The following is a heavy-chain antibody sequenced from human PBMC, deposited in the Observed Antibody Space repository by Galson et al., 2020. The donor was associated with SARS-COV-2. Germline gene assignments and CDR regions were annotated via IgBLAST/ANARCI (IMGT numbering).Heavy chain of an antibody. Sequence: SETLSLTCAAYAVSFSGYYWSWIRQPAGHGLEWIGRIYTGGSTNYNPSLQSRVTISIDTSKNQFSLELTSVTAADTAVYFCAYGVVAGTGYWGPGILVTVSS. CDR1: AVSFSGYY. CDR3: AYGVVAGTGY. CDR2: IYTGGST. D-gene: IGHD6-19*01. J-gene: IGHJ4*02. V-gene: IGHV4-59*10.